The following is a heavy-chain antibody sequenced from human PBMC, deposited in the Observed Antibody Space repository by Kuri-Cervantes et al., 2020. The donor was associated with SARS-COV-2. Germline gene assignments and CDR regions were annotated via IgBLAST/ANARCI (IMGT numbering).Heavy chain of an antibody. D-gene: IGHD2-2*01. Sequence: ASVKVSCKASGYTFSSFYIHWVRQAPGQGLEWLGLLNPSSGDTVYAQKFQGRVTMTRDTSTSTIYMELSRLRSDDTAAYYCARGGDIVVVPAAPRMNYWGQGTLVTVSS. V-gene: IGHV1-46*01. J-gene: IGHJ4*02. CDR3: ARGGDIVVVPAAPRMNY. CDR2: LNPSSGDT. CDR1: GYTFSSFY.